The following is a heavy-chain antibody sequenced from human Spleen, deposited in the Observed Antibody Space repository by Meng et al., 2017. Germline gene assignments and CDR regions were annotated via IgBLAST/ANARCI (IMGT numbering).Heavy chain of an antibody. CDR1: GGSNSSSNW. V-gene: IGHV4-4*02. J-gene: IGHJ4*02. Sequence: QVQLPESGPGMVKPSGTLSLTCACSGGSNSSSNWWSWVGQPPGKGLEWIGEIYHGGSTNYIPSLKSRVTISIDKSKNQFSLDLSSVTAADTAVYYCTRNSYDSRHYVLGFWGQGTLVTVSS. CDR3: TRNSYDSRHYVLGF. D-gene: IGHD3-10*02. CDR2: IYHGGST.